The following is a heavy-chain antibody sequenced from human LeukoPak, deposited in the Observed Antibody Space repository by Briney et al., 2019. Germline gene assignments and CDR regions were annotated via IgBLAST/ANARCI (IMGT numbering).Heavy chain of an antibody. CDR1: GFTFSSYA. D-gene: IGHD3-22*01. CDR3: ARDWYYYDSSGYYRGSFDI. J-gene: IGHJ3*02. CDR2: ISSSGSTI. V-gene: IGHV3-48*04. Sequence: GGSLRLSCAASGFTFSSYAMSWVRQAPGKGLEWVSYISSSGSTIYYADSVKGRFTISRDNAKNSLYLQMNSLRAEDTAVYYCARDWYYYDSSGYYRGSFDIWGQGTMVTVSS.